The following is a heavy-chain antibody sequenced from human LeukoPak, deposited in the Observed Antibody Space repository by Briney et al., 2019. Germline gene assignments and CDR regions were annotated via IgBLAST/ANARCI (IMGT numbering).Heavy chain of an antibody. CDR2: IYPSGTT. CDR3: ARVGDSSGWYWSD. V-gene: IGHV4-4*07. D-gene: IGHD6-19*01. Sequence: PSETLSLTCIVSGGSVSSYYWSWIRQPAGKGLQWIGHIYPSGTTNYNPSLKSRATISVDKSKNQVSLNLRSVTAADTALYYCARVGDSSGWYWSDWGQGTLVTVSS. J-gene: IGHJ4*02. CDR1: GGSVSSYY.